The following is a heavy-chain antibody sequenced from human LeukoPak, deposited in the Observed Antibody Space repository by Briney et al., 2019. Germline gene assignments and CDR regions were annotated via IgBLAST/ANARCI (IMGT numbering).Heavy chain of an antibody. CDR1: GFTFSSFG. V-gene: IGHV3-33*01. D-gene: IGHD3-16*01. Sequence: PGRSLTLSCAASGFTFSSFGMHWVRQAPGKGLEWVPVIWYDASDRYYADSVKGRFTISRDNAKNSLFLEMSSLRADDTAVYFCARDVEGGTFDIWGQGTTVTVSS. J-gene: IGHJ3*02. CDR3: ARDVEGGTFDI. CDR2: IWYDASDR.